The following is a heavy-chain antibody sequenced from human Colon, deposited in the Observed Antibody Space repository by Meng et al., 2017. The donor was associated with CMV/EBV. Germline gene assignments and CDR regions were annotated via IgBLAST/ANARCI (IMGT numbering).Heavy chain of an antibody. Sequence: SGGSVRSGSYYWSWIRQHPGKGLEWIGYIYYSGSTNYNPSLKSRVTISVDTSKNQFSLKLSSVTAADTAVYYCARDRCSSTSCWFDYWGQGTLVTVSS. D-gene: IGHD2-2*01. J-gene: IGHJ4*02. V-gene: IGHV4-61*01. CDR3: ARDRCSSTSCWFDY. CDR2: IYYSGST. CDR1: GGSVRSGSYY.